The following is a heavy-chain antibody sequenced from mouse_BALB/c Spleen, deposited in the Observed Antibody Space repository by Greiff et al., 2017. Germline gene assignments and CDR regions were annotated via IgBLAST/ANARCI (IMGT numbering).Heavy chain of an antibody. J-gene: IGHJ3*01. CDR2: INPYNDGT. CDR1: GYTFTSYV. V-gene: IGHV1-14*01. Sequence: QLQESGPELVKPGASVKMSCKASGYTFTSYVMHWVKQKPGQGLEWIGYINPYNDGTKYNEKFKGKATLTSDKSSSTAYMELSSLTSEDSAVYYCARGLPEAWFAYWGQGTLVIVSA. CDR3: ARGLPEAWFAY. D-gene: IGHD2-2*01.